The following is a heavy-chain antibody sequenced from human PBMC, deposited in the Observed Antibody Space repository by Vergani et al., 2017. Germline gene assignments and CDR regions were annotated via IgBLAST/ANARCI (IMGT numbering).Heavy chain of an antibody. CDR1: GGSFSGYY. D-gene: IGHD4-23*01. Sequence: QVQLQQWGAGLLKPSETLSLTCAVYGGSFSGYYWSWIRQPPGKGLEWIGEINHSGSTNYNPSLKSRVTISVDTSKNQFSLKLSSVTAADTAVYYCARGPGWYYGGNPFGYWGQGTLVTVSS. CDR2: INHSGST. V-gene: IGHV4-34*01. CDR3: ARGPGWYYGGNPFGY. J-gene: IGHJ4*02.